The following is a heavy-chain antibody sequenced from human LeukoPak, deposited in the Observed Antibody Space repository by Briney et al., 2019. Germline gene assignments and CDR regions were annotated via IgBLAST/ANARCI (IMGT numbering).Heavy chain of an antibody. V-gene: IGHV5-51*01. CDR2: IYPGDSDT. Sequence: GESLKISCKGSGYSFTSYWIGWVRQMPGKGLEWMGIIYPGDSDTRYSPSFQGQVTISADKSISTAYLQWSSLKASDTAMYYCARLSGSTSSRDAFDTWGQGTMATVSS. CDR1: GYSFTSYW. J-gene: IGHJ3*02. CDR3: ARLSGSTSSRDAFDT. D-gene: IGHD2-2*01.